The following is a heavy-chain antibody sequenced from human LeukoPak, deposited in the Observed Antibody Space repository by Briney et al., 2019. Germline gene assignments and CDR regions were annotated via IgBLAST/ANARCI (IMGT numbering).Heavy chain of an antibody. Sequence: SETLSLTCTVSGYSISSGYYWGWIRQPPGKGLEWIGSIYHSGSTYYNPSLKSRVTISLDASRNQFSLRLSSVTAADTAVYYCARGSSGWYLGYFDPWGQGTLVTVSS. V-gene: IGHV4-38-2*02. D-gene: IGHD6-19*01. J-gene: IGHJ5*02. CDR2: IYHSGST. CDR1: GYSISSGYY. CDR3: ARGSSGWYLGYFDP.